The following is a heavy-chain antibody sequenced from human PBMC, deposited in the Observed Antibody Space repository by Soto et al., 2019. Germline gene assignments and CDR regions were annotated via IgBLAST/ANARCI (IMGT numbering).Heavy chain of an antibody. D-gene: IGHD6-6*01. CDR1: GYTFTSYA. V-gene: IGHV1-3*01. Sequence: ASVKVSCKASGYTFTSYAMHWVRQAPGQRLEWMGWINAGNGNAKYSQKFQGRVTITRDTSASTAYMELSSLRSEDTAVYYCAREGWASSIAARHFYYYYMDVWGKGTTVTVSS. CDR2: INAGNGNA. CDR3: AREGWASSIAARHFYYYYMDV. J-gene: IGHJ6*03.